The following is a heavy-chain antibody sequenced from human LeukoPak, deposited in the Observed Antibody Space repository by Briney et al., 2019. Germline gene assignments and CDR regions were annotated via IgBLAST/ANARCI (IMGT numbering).Heavy chain of an antibody. Sequence: SSETLSLTCTVSGGSSSNYYWNWIRQPPGKGLEWIGYIYYTGSTNYNPSLKSRVTMSVDTSKNQFSLNLQSVTPEDTAVYYCARNLIPEQLVVNFWGQGTLVTVSS. CDR2: IYYTGST. CDR3: ARNLIPEQLVVNF. J-gene: IGHJ4*02. D-gene: IGHD6-13*01. CDR1: GGSSSNYY. V-gene: IGHV4-59*01.